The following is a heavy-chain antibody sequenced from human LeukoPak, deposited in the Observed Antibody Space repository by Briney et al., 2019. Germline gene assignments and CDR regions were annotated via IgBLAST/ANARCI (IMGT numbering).Heavy chain of an antibody. D-gene: IGHD1-1*01. CDR2: INHSGST. CDR3: ARVPPVQLVDY. Sequence: SETLSLTCAVYGGSFSGYYWSWIRQPPGKGLEWIGEINHSGSTNYNPSLKSRVTISVDTSKNQFSLKLSSVTAADTAVYYCARVPPVQLVDYWGQGTLVTVSS. J-gene: IGHJ4*02. CDR1: GGSFSGYY. V-gene: IGHV4-34*01.